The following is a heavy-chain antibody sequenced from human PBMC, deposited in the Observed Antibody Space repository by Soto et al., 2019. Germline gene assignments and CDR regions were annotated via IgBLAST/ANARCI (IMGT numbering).Heavy chain of an antibody. J-gene: IGHJ4*01. CDR2: IYYSGST. CDR1: GGSISSYY. D-gene: IGHD3-22*01. CDR3: ATDSLFTMTLVRFDI. Sequence: SETLSLTCTVSGGSISSYYWSWIRQPPGKGLEWIGYIYYSGSTNYNPSLKSRVTISVDTSKNQFSLKLSSVTAADTAVYYCATDSLFTMTLVRFDIWGHGTLVTVSS. V-gene: IGHV4-59*01.